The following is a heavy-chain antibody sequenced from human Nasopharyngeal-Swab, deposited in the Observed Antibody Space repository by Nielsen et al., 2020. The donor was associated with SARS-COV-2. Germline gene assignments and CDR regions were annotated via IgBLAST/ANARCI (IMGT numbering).Heavy chain of an antibody. CDR1: GVSFSGYY. CDR2: INHSGST. D-gene: IGHD6-13*01. Sequence: SETLSLTCAVYGVSFSGYYWSWIRQPPGKGLEWIGEINHSGSTNYNPSLKSRVTISVDTSKNQFSLKLSSVTAADTAVYYCARGATILYSRQNKYNWFDPWGQGTLVTVSS. CDR3: ARGATILYSRQNKYNWFDP. J-gene: IGHJ5*02. V-gene: IGHV4-34*01.